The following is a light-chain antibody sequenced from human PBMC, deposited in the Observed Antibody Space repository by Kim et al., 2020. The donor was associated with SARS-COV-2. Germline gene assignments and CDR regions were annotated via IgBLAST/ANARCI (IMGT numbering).Light chain of an antibody. CDR3: QQYHTTPLT. Sequence: DFVMTQPPDSLAVSLGERATINCKSSQSVLYSSTSKNYIAWYQQKPGQPPKLLIYWASTRESGVPERFSGSGSGTDFTLTTSSLQAEDVAVYYCQQYHTTPLTFGGGTKVDIK. CDR2: WAS. CDR1: QSVLYSSTSKNY. V-gene: IGKV4-1*01. J-gene: IGKJ4*01.